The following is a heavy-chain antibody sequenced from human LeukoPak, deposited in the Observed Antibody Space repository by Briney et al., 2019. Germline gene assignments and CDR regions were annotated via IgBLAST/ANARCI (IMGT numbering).Heavy chain of an antibody. J-gene: IGHJ3*02. CDR2: IYYSGST. D-gene: IGHD4/OR15-4a*01. V-gene: IGHV4-59*01. CDR1: GGSISSYY. Sequence: PSETLSLTCTVSGGSISSYYWSWIRQPPGKGLEWIGYIYYSGSTNYNASLTNRVTISVDTSKNQFSLKLSSVTAADTAVYYCARGTTDYTFDIWGQGTMVTVSS. CDR3: ARGTTDYTFDI.